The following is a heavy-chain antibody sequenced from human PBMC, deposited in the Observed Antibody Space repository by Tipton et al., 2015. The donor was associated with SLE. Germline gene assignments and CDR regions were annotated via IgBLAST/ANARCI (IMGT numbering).Heavy chain of an antibody. V-gene: IGHV3-74*01. J-gene: IGHJ4*02. D-gene: IGHD3-3*01. CDR3: AKDGITIFGVVQYYFDY. CDR1: GFSFSSYW. CDR2: INSDGSST. Sequence: SLRLSCAASGFSFSSYWMHWVRQAPGKGLVWVSRINSDGSSTSYADSVKGRFTISRDNAKNTLYMQRNSLRAEDTAVYYCAKDGITIFGVVQYYFDYWGQGTLVTVSS.